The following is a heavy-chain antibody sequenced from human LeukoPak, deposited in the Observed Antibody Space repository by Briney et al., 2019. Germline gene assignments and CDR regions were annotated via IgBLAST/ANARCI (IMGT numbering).Heavy chain of an antibody. Sequence: PGGSLRLSCAASGFTFSSYDIHWVRQAPGKGLEWVAFIRYDGSNKYYADSVKGRFTISRDNSKNTLYLQMNSLRAEDTAVYYCAKLLSNSGRFLYWGQGTLVTVSS. CDR2: IRYDGSNK. J-gene: IGHJ4*02. CDR3: AKLLSNSGRFLY. V-gene: IGHV3-30*02. D-gene: IGHD4-23*01. CDR1: GFTFSSYD.